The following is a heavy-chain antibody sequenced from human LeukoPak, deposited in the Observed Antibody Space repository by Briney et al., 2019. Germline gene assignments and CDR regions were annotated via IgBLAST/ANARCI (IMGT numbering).Heavy chain of an antibody. J-gene: IGHJ3*02. Sequence: PSETLSLTCAVSGYSISSGYYWGWIRQPPGKGLEWIGSIYHSGSTYYNPPLKSRVTISVDTSKNQFSLKLSSVTAADTAVYYCARRRGYNYGDDAFDIWGQGTMVTVSS. D-gene: IGHD5-24*01. CDR1: GYSISSGYY. CDR3: ARRRGYNYGDDAFDI. V-gene: IGHV4-38-2*01. CDR2: IYHSGST.